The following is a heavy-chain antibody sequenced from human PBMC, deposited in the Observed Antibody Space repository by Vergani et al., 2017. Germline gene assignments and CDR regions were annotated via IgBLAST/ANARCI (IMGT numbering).Heavy chain of an antibody. V-gene: IGHV3-23*04. CDR2: IKNTGDST. Sequence: ELQLVESGGGLVQPGGSLRLSCVASGFTFSSHAMSWVRQGHGQGLEWVSSIKNTGDSTHYADSVKGRFTISRDNSKNTLYLQMNSLRVEDTAVYYCGRGSDNYNWGQGTLVTVSS. D-gene: IGHD5-24*01. CDR1: GFTFSSHA. J-gene: IGHJ4*02. CDR3: GRGSDNYN.